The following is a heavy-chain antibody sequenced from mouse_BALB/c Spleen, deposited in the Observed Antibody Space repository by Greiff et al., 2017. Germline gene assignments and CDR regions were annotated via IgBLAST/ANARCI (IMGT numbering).Heavy chain of an antibody. CDR1: GFTFTDYY. V-gene: IGHV7-3*02. D-gene: IGHD2-4*01. J-gene: IGHJ3*01. CDR3: ARDSLYDYDGAY. Sequence: EVQLVESGGGLVQPGGSLRLSCATSGFTFTDYYMSWVRQPPGKALEWLGFIRNKANGYTTEYSASVKGRFTISRDNSQSILYLQMNTLRAEDSATYYCARDSLYDYDGAYWGQGTLVTVSA. CDR2: IRNKANGYTT.